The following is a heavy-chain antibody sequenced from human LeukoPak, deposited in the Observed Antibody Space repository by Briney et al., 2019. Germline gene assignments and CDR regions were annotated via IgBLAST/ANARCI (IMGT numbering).Heavy chain of an antibody. CDR2: IYYSGST. V-gene: IGHV4-28*01. CDR3: ARSVDGGNSPFDY. D-gene: IGHD4-23*01. Sequence: SETLSLTCAVSGYSISSSNWWGRIRQPPGKGLEWIGYIYYSGSTYYNPSLKSRVTMSVDTSKNQFSLKLSSVTAVDTDVYYCARSVDGGNSPFDYWGQGTLVTVSS. J-gene: IGHJ4*02. CDR1: GYSISSSNW.